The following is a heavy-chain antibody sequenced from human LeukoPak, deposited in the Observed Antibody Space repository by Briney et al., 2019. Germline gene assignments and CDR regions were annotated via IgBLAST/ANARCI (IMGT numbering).Heavy chain of an antibody. CDR1: GYTLTELS. Sequence: ASVKVSCKVSGYTLTELSMHWVRQAPGKGLEWTGGFDPEDGETIYAQKFQGRVTMTEDTSTDTAYMELSSLRSEDTAVYYCATEQTSGYSGYDRLFDYWGPRTLVTVSS. CDR3: ATEQTSGYSGYDRLFDY. J-gene: IGHJ4*02. V-gene: IGHV1-24*01. D-gene: IGHD5-12*01. CDR2: FDPEDGET.